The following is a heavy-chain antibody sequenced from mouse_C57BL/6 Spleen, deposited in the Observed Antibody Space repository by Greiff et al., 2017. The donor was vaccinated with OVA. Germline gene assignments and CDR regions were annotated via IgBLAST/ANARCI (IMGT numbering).Heavy chain of an antibody. D-gene: IGHD2-4*01. Sequence: EVQLQESEGGLVQPGSSMKLSCTASGFTFSDYYMAWVRQVPEKGLEWVENINSDGSSTYYLDSLKSRFIISRDNAKNILYLQMSSLKSEDTATYYCARDQIYYDYDVGYFDVWGTGTTVTVSS. J-gene: IGHJ1*03. CDR1: GFTFSDYY. V-gene: IGHV5-16*01. CDR2: INSDGSST. CDR3: ARDQIYYDYDVGYFDV.